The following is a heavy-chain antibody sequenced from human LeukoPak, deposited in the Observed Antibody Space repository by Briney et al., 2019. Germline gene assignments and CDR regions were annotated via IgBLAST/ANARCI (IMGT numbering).Heavy chain of an antibody. CDR3: AGGTTVFDY. J-gene: IGHJ4*02. CDR2: ISSSSSTI. Sequence: ETGGSLRLSCAASGFTFSTYTMNWVRQAPGKGLEWVSYISSSSSTIYYADSVKGRFTISRDNAKNSLYLQMNSLRAEDTAVYYCAGGTTVFDYWGQGTLVTVSS. V-gene: IGHV3-48*01. CDR1: GFTFSTYT. D-gene: IGHD1-1*01.